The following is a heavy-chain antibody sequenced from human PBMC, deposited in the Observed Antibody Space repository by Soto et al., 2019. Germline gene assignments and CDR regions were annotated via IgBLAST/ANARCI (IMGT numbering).Heavy chain of an antibody. CDR3: ARGMGIAARPGAYYYYGMDV. CDR1: GGTFSSYA. V-gene: IGHV1-69*13. CDR2: IIPIFGTA. J-gene: IGHJ6*02. D-gene: IGHD6-6*01. Sequence: ASVKVSCKASGGTFSSYAISWVRQAPGQGLEWMGGIIPIFGTANYAQKFQGRVTITADESTSTAYMELSSLRSEDTAVYYCARGMGIAARPGAYYYYGMDVWGQGTTVTVSS.